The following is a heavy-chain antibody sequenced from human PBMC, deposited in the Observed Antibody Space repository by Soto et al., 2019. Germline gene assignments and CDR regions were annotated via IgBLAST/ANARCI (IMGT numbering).Heavy chain of an antibody. CDR1: GGTFSSYA. CDR2: IIPIFGTA. J-gene: IGHJ4*02. V-gene: IGHV1-69*13. Sequence: SVKVSCKASGGTFSSYAISWVRQAPGQGLEWMGGIIPIFGTANYAQKFQGRATITADESTSTAYMELSSLRSEDTAVYYCATRNYYDQGDYWGQGTLVTVSS. D-gene: IGHD3-22*01. CDR3: ATRNYYDQGDY.